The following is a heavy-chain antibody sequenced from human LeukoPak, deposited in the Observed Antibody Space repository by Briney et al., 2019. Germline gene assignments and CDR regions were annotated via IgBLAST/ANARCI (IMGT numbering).Heavy chain of an antibody. CDR2: IYSGGST. J-gene: IGHJ4*02. CDR1: GLTVSKNY. V-gene: IGHV3-53*01. CDR3: ARGPYGDSQGY. Sequence: GWSLRLSCAASGLTVSKNYMSWVRQAPGKGLDWVSVIYSGGSTYNADAVKGRFTISRDNSKNTLYLQMNNLRAEDTAVYYCARGPYGDSQGYWGQGTLVTVSS. D-gene: IGHD4-17*01.